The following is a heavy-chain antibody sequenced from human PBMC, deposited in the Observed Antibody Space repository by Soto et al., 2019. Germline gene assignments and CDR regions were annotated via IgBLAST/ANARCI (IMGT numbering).Heavy chain of an antibody. J-gene: IGHJ5*02. CDR3: AREYHP. CDR2: IYYSGST. D-gene: IGHD2-2*02. Sequence: QVQLQESGPGLVKPSETLSLTCTVSGGAVSSGSYYWTWIRQPPGKGLEWIGHIYYSGSTSYNPSLKSRVTISVDTSKNQFSLRLSSVTAADTAVYYCAREYHPWGQGTLVTVSS. CDR1: GGAVSSGSYY. V-gene: IGHV4-61*01.